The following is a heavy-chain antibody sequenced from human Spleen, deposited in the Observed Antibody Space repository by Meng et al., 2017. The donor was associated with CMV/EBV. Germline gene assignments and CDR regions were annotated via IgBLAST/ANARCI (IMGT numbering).Heavy chain of an antibody. J-gene: IGHJ4*02. CDR3: ARTVRGVNDY. D-gene: IGHD3-10*01. Sequence: LSCAYPRLTFSDYYMTGIRQARGRGVEWIVHISGSGGTIYYADSVKGRFTISRDDAKNSLYLQMNSLRAEDTAVYYCARTVRGVNDYWGQGTLVTVSS. CDR1: RLTFSDYY. CDR2: ISGSGGTI. V-gene: IGHV3-11*01.